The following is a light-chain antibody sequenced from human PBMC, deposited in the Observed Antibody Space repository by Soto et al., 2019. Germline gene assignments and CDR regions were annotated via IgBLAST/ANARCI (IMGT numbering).Light chain of an antibody. Sequence: QSALTQPASVSGSPGQSITISCTGTSSDVGGYNYVSWYQQHPGKAPKLMIYEVSNRPSGVSNRFSGSKSGNTASLTISVLQAEDEDDYDCSSYTSSSTHGVFGGGTKLTVL. CDR3: SSYTSSSTHGV. V-gene: IGLV2-14*01. CDR1: SSDVGGYNY. J-gene: IGLJ3*02. CDR2: EVS.